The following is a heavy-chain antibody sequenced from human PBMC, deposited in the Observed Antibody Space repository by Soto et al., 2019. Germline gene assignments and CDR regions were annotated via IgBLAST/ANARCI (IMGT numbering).Heavy chain of an antibody. CDR3: AKEENYYDTTPWGIDY. Sequence: QVQLVESGGGVVQPGRSLRLSCAASGFTFSSYGMYWVRQAPGKGLEWVAVISYDGSNKYYADSVKGRFTISRDISKKTLYLQMNSLRVEDTAVYYCAKEENYYDTTPWGIDYWGPGTLVSVSS. CDR2: ISYDGSNK. CDR1: GFTFSSYG. V-gene: IGHV3-30*18. D-gene: IGHD3-22*01. J-gene: IGHJ4*02.